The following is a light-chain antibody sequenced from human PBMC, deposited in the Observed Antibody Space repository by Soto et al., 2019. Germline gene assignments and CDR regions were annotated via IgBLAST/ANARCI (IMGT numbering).Light chain of an antibody. V-gene: IGKV3-20*01. CDR2: DAS. CDR1: QSVANRY. CDR3: QHYGDLRFT. J-gene: IGKJ2*01. Sequence: EIVLTQSPGTLSLSPGERATLSCRASQSVANRYLAWYQQKPGQAPRLLMYDASSRPTGIPDRFSGSGAGTDFTLTISRLEPEDSAVYCCQHYGDLRFTFGPGTKLEIK.